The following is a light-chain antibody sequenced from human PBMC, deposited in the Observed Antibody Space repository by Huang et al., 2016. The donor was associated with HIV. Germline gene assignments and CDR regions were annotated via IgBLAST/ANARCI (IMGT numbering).Light chain of an antibody. CDR3: QQYSRSAT. CDR2: KES. CDR1: KSVTSW. V-gene: IGKV1-5*03. Sequence: DIQMNQSPSTLSAAVGDRVTITCRASKSVTSWLAWFQQKPVKAPKLLIYKESTLESGVPSRFSGSGSGTEFTLTIDSLQPDDVATYYCQQYSRSATFGQGTKLEIK. J-gene: IGKJ2*01.